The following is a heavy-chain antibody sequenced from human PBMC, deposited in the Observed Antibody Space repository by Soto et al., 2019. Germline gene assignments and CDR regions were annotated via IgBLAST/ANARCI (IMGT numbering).Heavy chain of an antibody. CDR3: ARHSYDILTGLGYYGMDV. D-gene: IGHD3-9*01. CDR2: IDPSDSYT. J-gene: IGHJ6*02. Sequence: GESLKISCKGSGYSFTSYWISWVRQMPGKGLEWMGRIDPSDSYTNYSPSFQGHVTISADKSISTAYLQWSSLKASDTAMYYCARHSYDILTGLGYYGMDVCGQGTTVTVSS. V-gene: IGHV5-10-1*01. CDR1: GYSFTSYW.